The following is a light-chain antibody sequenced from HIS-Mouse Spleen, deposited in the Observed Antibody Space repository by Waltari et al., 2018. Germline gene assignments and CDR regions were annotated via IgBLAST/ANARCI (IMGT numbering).Light chain of an antibody. CDR1: SSNIGAGYD. V-gene: IGLV1-40*01. CDR3: QSYDSSLSGYWV. J-gene: IGLJ3*02. Sequence: QSVLTQPPSVSGAPGQRVTISCTGSSSNIGAGYDVHWYQQLPGTAPKLLIYGNSNRPSGGPERFSGSKSGTSASLAITGLQAEDEADYYCQSYDSSLSGYWVFGGGTKLTVL. CDR2: GNS.